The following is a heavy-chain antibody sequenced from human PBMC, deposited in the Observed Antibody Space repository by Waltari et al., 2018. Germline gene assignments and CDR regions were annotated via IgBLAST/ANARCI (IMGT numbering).Heavy chain of an antibody. CDR3: ARDRGRGLYLDA. CDR2: GDGGGKT. Sequence: GWSWIRQPPGKGLWWMGQGDGGGKTHYNPALESRVAVSMDRSNNQFTLKRTSATVADTAVYYCARDRGRGLYLDAWGQGTLVTVSP. D-gene: IGHD1-26*01. V-gene: IGHV4-4*02. CDR1: G. J-gene: IGHJ4*02.